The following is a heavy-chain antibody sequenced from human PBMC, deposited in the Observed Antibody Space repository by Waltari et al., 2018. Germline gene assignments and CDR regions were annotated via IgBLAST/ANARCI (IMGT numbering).Heavy chain of an antibody. CDR2: ITHSGST. D-gene: IGHD2-21*01. CDR3: ARGIPVRIFDV. CDR1: GGSFSNYY. Sequence: QVQLQQWGAGLLKPSETLSLTCAVYGGSFSNYYWTWIRQSPGRGLEWIGEITHSGSTYYNPSLKNRVTILVDSSANQFSLRLSSVTAADTAVYYCARGIPVRIFDVWGQGTLVTVSS. J-gene: IGHJ4*02. V-gene: IGHV4-34*01.